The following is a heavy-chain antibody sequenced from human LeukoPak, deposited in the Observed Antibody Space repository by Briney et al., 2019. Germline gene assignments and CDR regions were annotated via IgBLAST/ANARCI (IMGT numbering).Heavy chain of an antibody. CDR1: GYTFTSYD. J-gene: IGHJ4*02. D-gene: IGHD4-17*01. V-gene: IGHV1-8*03. Sequence: ASVKVSCKASGYTFTSYDINWVRQATGQGLEWMGWMNPNSGNTGYAQKFQGRVTITRNTSISTAYMELSSLRSEDTAVYYCARGGPPYGDYFPFDYWGQGTLVTVSS. CDR3: ARGGPPYGDYFPFDY. CDR2: MNPNSGNT.